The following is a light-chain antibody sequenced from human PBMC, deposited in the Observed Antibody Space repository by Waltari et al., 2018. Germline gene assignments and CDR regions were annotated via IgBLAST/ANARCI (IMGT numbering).Light chain of an antibody. CDR2: LVS. CDR3: MQARQTPWT. Sequence: DIVMTQSPRFLHVTPGEPAAISCRSSQSLLHSSGYTFLDWYLQKPGQSPQLLIYLVSNRASGVPDRFSGSGSGTDFTLKISRVEAEDVGVYYCMQARQTPWTFGQGTKVEIK. V-gene: IGKV2-28*01. CDR1: QSLLHSSGYTF. J-gene: IGKJ1*01.